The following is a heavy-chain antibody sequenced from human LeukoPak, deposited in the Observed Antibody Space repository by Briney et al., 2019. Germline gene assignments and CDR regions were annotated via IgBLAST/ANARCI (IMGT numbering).Heavy chain of an antibody. D-gene: IGHD5-12*01. J-gene: IGHJ4*02. CDR2: ISGSGGST. Sequence: GGSLRLSCAASGFTFTTYAMTWVRQAPGKGLEWVSGISGSGGSTYYADSVKGRFTISRDNSKSTLYLQMNSLRGDDTAVYYCANALGTIDPFDYWGQGTLVIVSS. V-gene: IGHV3-23*01. CDR1: GFTFTTYA. CDR3: ANALGTIDPFDY.